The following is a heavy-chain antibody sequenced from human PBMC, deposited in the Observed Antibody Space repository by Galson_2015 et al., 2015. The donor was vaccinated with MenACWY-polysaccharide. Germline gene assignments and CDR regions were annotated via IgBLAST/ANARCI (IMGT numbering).Heavy chain of an antibody. J-gene: IGHJ4*02. CDR3: AKAYIVVIPDAAYNC. D-gene: IGHD2-2*01. CDR1: GFSFGTYG. Sequence: SLRLSCAASGFSFGTYGMHWVRQAPGKGLEWVAIIWYDGSKKYYADSVKGRFTISRDNSQNTLYLQMNSLRPEDTAVYYCAKAYIVVIPDAAYNCWGQGTLVTVSS. V-gene: IGHV3-33*06. CDR2: IWYDGSKK.